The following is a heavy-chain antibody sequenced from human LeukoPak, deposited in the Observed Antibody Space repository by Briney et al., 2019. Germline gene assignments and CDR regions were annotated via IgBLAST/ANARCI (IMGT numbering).Heavy chain of an antibody. J-gene: IGHJ6*02. Sequence: ASVKVSCKASGYTFTGYYMHWVRQAPGQGLEWMGRINPNSGGTNYAQKLQGRVTMTTDTSTSTAYMELRSLRSDDTAVYYCAREGVNRIRYYYYGMDVWGQGTTVTVSS. CDR1: GYTFTGYY. V-gene: IGHV1-2*06. CDR3: AREGVNRIRYYYYGMDV. CDR2: INPNSGGT. D-gene: IGHD1-14*01.